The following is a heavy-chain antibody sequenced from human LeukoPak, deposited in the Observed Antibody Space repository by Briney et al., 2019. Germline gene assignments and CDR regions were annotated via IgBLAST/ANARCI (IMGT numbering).Heavy chain of an antibody. J-gene: IGHJ4*02. Sequence: SVKVSCKASGGTFSSYAISWVRQAPGQGLEWVGRIIPVLGIPNYAKTFQGRVTITADKSTSTAYMELSSLRSEDTALYYCATDYDILTGFFVQWGQGTLVTVSS. CDR2: IIPVLGIP. CDR3: ATDYDILTGFFVQ. V-gene: IGHV1-69*04. D-gene: IGHD3-9*01. CDR1: GGTFSSYA.